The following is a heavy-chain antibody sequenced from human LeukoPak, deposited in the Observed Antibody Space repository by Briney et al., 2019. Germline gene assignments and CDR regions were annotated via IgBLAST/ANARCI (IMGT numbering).Heavy chain of an antibody. Sequence: GGSLRLSRAASGFTFSSYAMSWVRQAPGKGLEWVSAISGSGGSTYYADSVKGRFTISRDNYKNTLYLQMNSLRAEDTDVYYCAKSGVIVVEYHADYWGQGTLVTVSS. J-gene: IGHJ4*02. CDR3: AKSGVIVVEYHADY. D-gene: IGHD3-22*01. CDR2: ISGSGGST. CDR1: GFTFSSYA. V-gene: IGHV3-23*01.